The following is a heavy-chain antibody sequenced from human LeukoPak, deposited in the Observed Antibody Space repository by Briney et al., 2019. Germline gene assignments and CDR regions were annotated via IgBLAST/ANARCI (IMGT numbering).Heavy chain of an antibody. Sequence: GRSLRLSCAVSGYTFSRHGMHWVRQAPGKGLEWVAAIWYDGSDKYYADSVKGRFTISRDNSKNMLYLQMDSLRAEDTALYYCARLWGSASGYFDYWGRGTLVTVSS. V-gene: IGHV3-33*01. CDR1: GYTFSRHG. J-gene: IGHJ4*02. CDR3: ARLWGSASGYFDY. CDR2: IWYDGSDK. D-gene: IGHD2-21*01.